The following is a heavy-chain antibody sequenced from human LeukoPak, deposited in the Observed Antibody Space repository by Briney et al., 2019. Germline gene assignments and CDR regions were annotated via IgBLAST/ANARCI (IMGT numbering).Heavy chain of an antibody. CDR1: GYTFTGYY. CDR3: AREYTYGQGVDY. D-gene: IGHD5-18*01. CDR2: INPNSGGT. J-gene: IGHJ4*02. V-gene: IGHV1-2*02. Sequence: GASVKVSFQASGYTFTGYYMHWVRQAPGQGLEWMGWINPNSGGTNYAQKFQGRVTMTRDTSISTVYMELSSLRSDDTAVYYCAREYTYGQGVDYWGQGTLVTVSS.